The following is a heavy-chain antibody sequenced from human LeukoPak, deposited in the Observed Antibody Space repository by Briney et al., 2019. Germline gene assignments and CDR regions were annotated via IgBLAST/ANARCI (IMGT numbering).Heavy chain of an antibody. CDR3: ARDPSSTDLFDY. Sequence: ASVKVSCKASGYTFTTYDINWVRQATGQGLEWMGWMNPNSGNTGYAQKFQGRVTMTRSTSISTAYMELSRLRSDDTAVYYCARDPSSTDLFDYWGQGTLVTVSS. CDR1: GYTFTTYD. V-gene: IGHV1-8*01. D-gene: IGHD2-2*01. J-gene: IGHJ4*02. CDR2: MNPNSGNT.